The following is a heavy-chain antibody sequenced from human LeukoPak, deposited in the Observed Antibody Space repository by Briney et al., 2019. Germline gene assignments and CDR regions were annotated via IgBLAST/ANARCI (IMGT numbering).Heavy chain of an antibody. CDR1: GFTFSIYG. V-gene: IGHV3-30*02. J-gene: IGHJ6*03. CDR3: AKVYYYYYMDV. Sequence: GGSLRLSCAASGFTFSIYGMHWVRQAPGKGLEWVAFMGFDGSNKYYADSVKGRFTISRDNSKNTLSLQMNSLRAEDTAVYYCAKVYYYYYMDVWGKGTTVTVSS. CDR2: MGFDGSNK.